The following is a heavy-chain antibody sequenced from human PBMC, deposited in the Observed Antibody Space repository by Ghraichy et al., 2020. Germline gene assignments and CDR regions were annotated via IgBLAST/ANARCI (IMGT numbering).Heavy chain of an antibody. Sequence: GGSLRLSCAGSGFTFGTYWMHWVRQAPGKGLVWVSRINSDGSSTSYADSVKGRFTISRDNAKNTLYLQMNSLRAEDTAVYYCARREGYCSGGTCYFDHWGQGTLVTVSS. V-gene: IGHV3-74*01. D-gene: IGHD2-15*01. J-gene: IGHJ4*02. CDR2: INSDGSST. CDR1: GFTFGTYW. CDR3: ARREGYCSGGTCYFDH.